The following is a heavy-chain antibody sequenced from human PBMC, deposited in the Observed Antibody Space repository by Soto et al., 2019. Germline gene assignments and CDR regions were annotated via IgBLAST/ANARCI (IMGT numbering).Heavy chain of an antibody. CDR1: GFTFSSYT. CDR2: ITSNSGPI. V-gene: IGHV3-21*01. D-gene: IGHD2-2*02. Sequence: GGSLRLSCAASGFTFSSYTLNWVRQAPGKGLEWVSSITSNSGPIYYTDSVKGRFTISRDNAKNSLYLQMNSLRAGDTAVYYCARLLSCSSTSCYTGDYWGRGTLVTVSS. CDR3: ARLLSCSSTSCYTGDY. J-gene: IGHJ4*02.